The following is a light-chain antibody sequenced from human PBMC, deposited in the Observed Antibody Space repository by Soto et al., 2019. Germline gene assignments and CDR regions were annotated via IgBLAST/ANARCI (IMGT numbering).Light chain of an antibody. CDR2: ENN. V-gene: IGLV1-51*02. J-gene: IGLJ2*01. CDR3: GTWGV. Sequence: QSVLTQPPSVSAAPGQKVTISCSGSSSNIGNNYVSWYQQLPGTAPKLLIYENNKRPSWIPDRFSGSKSGTSATLGITGLQTGDEADYYCGTWGVFGGGTQLTVL. CDR1: SSNIGNNY.